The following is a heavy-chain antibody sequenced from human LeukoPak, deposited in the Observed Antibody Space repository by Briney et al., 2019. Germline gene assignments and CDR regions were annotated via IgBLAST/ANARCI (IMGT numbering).Heavy chain of an antibody. Sequence: ASVKVSCKASEYTFTGYYIHWVRQAPGQGLEWMGWIDPNTGDSNYVQKFQGRVTMTRDVSTSTVYMELSSLRSDDTAAYYCARQLYSTSSPRVFAYWGQVTLVTVSS. CDR1: EYTFTGYY. J-gene: IGHJ4*01. D-gene: IGHD6-6*01. CDR3: ARQLYSTSSPRVFAY. CDR2: IDPNTGDS. V-gene: IGHV1-2*02.